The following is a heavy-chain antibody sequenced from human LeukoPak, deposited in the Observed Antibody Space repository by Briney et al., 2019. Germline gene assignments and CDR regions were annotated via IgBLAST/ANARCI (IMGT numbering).Heavy chain of an antibody. CDR3: ARGPYTGTYYPLPY. D-gene: IGHD1-26*01. CDR2: ISSSGSTI. Sequence: GGSLRLSCAASGFTFSDFYMSWIRQAPGKGLEWVSYISSSGSTIYYADSVKGRFTTSRDSSKNSLNLQMNSLGAEDTAVYYCARGPYTGTYYPLPYWGQGTLVTVSS. J-gene: IGHJ4*02. CDR1: GFTFSDFY. V-gene: IGHV3-11*01.